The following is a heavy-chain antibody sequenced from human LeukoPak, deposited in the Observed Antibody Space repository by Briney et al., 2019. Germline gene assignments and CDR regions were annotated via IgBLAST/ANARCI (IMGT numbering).Heavy chain of an antibody. V-gene: IGHV1-18*01. J-gene: IGHJ5*02. Sequence: ASVKVSCKASGYTFTSYGISWVRQAPGQGLEWMGWISAYNGNTNYAQELQGRVTMTTDTSTSTAYMELRSLRSDDTAVYYCARDAIFGVVKGPNWFDPWGQGTLVTVSS. CDR3: ARDAIFGVVKGPNWFDP. CDR1: GYTFTSYG. CDR2: ISAYNGNT. D-gene: IGHD3-3*01.